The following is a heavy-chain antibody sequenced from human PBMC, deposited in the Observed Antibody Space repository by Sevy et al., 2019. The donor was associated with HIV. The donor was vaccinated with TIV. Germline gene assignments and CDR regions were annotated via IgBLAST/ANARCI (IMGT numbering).Heavy chain of an antibody. V-gene: IGHV3-23*01. D-gene: IGHD1-26*01. CDR3: AKVGATPRPYYYYYMDV. CDR1: GFTFSSYA. CDR2: ISGSGGST. J-gene: IGHJ6*03. Sequence: GGSLRHSCAASGFTFSSYAMSWVRQAPGKGLEWVSAISGSGGSTYYADSVKGRFTISRDNSKNTLYLQMNSLRAEDTAVYYCAKVGATPRPYYYYYMDVWGKGTTVTVSS.